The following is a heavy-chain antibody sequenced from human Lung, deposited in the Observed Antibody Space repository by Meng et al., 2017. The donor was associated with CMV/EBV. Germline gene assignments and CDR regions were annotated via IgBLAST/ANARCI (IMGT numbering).Heavy chain of an antibody. CDR3: AREEYSSSSQAGQYYYYYYGMDV. CDR1: GFTFDDYG. CDR2: INWNGGST. D-gene: IGHD6-6*01. V-gene: IGHV3-20*04. Sequence: GGSLRLSCAASGFTFDDYGMSWVRQAPGKGLEWVSGINWNGGSTGYADSVKGRFTISRDNAKNSLYLQMNSLRAEDTALYYCAREEYSSSSQAGQYYYYYYGMDVWGKGTTVTVSS. J-gene: IGHJ6*04.